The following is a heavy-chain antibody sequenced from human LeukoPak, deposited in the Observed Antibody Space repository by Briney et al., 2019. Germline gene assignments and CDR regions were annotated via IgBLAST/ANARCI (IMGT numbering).Heavy chain of an antibody. CDR3: AKLLDSPFGYTYRQNYYYYGMDV. D-gene: IGHD5-18*01. CDR1: GFTFSSYG. Sequence: GGSLRLSCAASGFTFSSYGMHWVRQAPGKGLEWVAVIWYDGSNKYYADSVKGRFTISRDNSKNTLSLQMSSLRAEDTAVYYCAKLLDSPFGYTYRQNYYYYGMDVWGQGTTVTVSS. J-gene: IGHJ6*02. CDR2: IWYDGSNK. V-gene: IGHV3-33*06.